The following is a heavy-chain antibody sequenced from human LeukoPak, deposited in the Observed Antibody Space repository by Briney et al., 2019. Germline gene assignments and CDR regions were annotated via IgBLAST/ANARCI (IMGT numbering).Heavy chain of an antibody. Sequence: GASVKVSCKASGYTFTGYYMHWVRQAPGQGLEWMGWINPNSGGTNYAQKFQGRVTMTRDTSISTAYMELSRLRSDDTAVYYCARVFFGYSSGWTFDYWGQGTLVTVSS. V-gene: IGHV1-2*02. CDR2: INPNSGGT. CDR1: GYTFTGYY. CDR3: ARVFFGYSSGWTFDY. J-gene: IGHJ4*02. D-gene: IGHD6-19*01.